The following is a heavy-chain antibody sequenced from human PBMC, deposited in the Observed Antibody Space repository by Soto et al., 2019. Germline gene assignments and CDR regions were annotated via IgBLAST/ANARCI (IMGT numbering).Heavy chain of an antibody. J-gene: IGHJ6*02. Sequence: VKGACKAVGGPFSSHAISWVRQAPGQGLEWMGGIIPIFGTANYAQKFQGRVTITADESTSTAYMELSSLRSEDTAVYYCAREGEYSSSSIYYGMDVWGQGTTVTVSS. CDR1: GGPFSSHA. D-gene: IGHD6-6*01. CDR2: IIPIFGTA. CDR3: AREGEYSSSSIYYGMDV. V-gene: IGHV1-69*01.